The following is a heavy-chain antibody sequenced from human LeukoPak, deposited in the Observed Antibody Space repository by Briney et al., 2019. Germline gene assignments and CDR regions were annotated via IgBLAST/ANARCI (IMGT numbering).Heavy chain of an antibody. V-gene: IGHV3-23*01. D-gene: IGHD3-10*01. J-gene: IGHJ4*02. CDR3: AKDLPYYYGSGSSFDY. CDR1: GFTFSSYA. Sequence: PGGSLRLSCAASGFTFSSYAMSWVRQAPGKGLEWVSAISGSGGSTYYADSVKGRFTISRDNPKNTLYLQMNSLRAEDTAVYYCAKDLPYYYGSGSSFDYWGQGTLVTVSS. CDR2: ISGSGGST.